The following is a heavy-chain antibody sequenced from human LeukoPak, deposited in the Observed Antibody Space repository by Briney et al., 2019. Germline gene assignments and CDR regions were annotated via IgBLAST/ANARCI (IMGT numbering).Heavy chain of an antibody. Sequence: SQTLSLTCTVSGGSISSGGYYWRWIRQHPGKGLEWIGYINYRGSTYYNPPLKSRVTISVDTSKNQFSLKLSSVTAADTAVYYCASPGYSSGWYVFDYWGQGTLVTVSS. J-gene: IGHJ4*02. D-gene: IGHD6-19*01. V-gene: IGHV4-31*03. CDR2: INYRGST. CDR3: ASPGYSSGWYVFDY. CDR1: GGSISSGGYY.